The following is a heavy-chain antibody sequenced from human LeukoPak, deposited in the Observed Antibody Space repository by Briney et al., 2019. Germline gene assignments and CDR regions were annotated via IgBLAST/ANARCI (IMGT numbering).Heavy chain of an antibody. J-gene: IGHJ4*02. CDR3: ARDGSYYSFDY. V-gene: IGHV3-7*01. D-gene: IGHD1-26*01. CDR1: GFTFSSYW. CDR2: IKQDGSEK. Sequence: GGSLRLSCAASGFTFSSYWMSWVRQAPGKGLEWVANIKQDGSEKYYVDSVKGRFTISRDNAKNSLYLQMNSLRAEDTAVYHCARDGSYYSFDYWGQGTLVTVSS.